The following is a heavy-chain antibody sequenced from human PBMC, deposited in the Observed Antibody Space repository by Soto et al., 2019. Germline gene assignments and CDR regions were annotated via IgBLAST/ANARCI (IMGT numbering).Heavy chain of an antibody. CDR2: ISAYNGNT. CDR1: GYTFTSYG. V-gene: IGHV1-18*01. Sequence: ASVKVSCKASGYTFTSYGISWVRQAPGQGLEWMGWISAYNGNTNYAQKLQGRVTMTTDTSTSTAYMELRSLRSDDTAVYYCALEYCSGGSCPIWYYFDYWGQGTLVTVFS. CDR3: ALEYCSGGSCPIWYYFDY. J-gene: IGHJ4*02. D-gene: IGHD2-15*01.